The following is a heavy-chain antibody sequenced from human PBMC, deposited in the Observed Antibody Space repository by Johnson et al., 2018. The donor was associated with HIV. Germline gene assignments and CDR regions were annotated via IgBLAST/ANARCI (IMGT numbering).Heavy chain of an antibody. J-gene: IGHJ3*02. Sequence: VQLVESGGGVVQPGRSLRLSCAASGFTFSSYAIHWVRQAPGKGLEWVSGISWNSGSIGYADSVKGRFTISRDNAKNSLYLQMNSLRAEDTAVYYCAKDLAPYRTVVKSRDAFDIWGQGTMVTVSS. CDR2: ISWNSGSI. CDR1: GFTFSSYA. V-gene: IGHV3-9*01. D-gene: IGHD4-23*01. CDR3: AKDLAPYRTVVKSRDAFDI.